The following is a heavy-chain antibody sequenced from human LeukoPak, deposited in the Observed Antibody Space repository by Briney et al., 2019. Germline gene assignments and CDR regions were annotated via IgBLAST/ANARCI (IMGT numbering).Heavy chain of an antibody. J-gene: IGHJ5*02. V-gene: IGHV3-21*01. CDR2: ISVISSYI. Sequence: GRSLRLSCAASGFTFRTYAMNWVRRAPGKGLEWLSSISVISSYIYYADSVRGRFTIPRDNAKNSLYLQMNSLRAEDTAVYSCAGGADGVSSNSRGWFDPWGQGTLVTVSS. D-gene: IGHD2-15*01. CDR1: GFTFRTYA. CDR3: AGGADGVSSNSRGWFDP.